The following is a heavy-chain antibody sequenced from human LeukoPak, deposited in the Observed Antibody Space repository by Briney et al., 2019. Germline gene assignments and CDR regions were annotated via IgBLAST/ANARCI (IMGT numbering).Heavy chain of an antibody. CDR2: IWYDGSSK. D-gene: IGHD2/OR15-2a*01. CDR1: GFTFSSYG. CDR3: ARDLEFMAFDI. V-gene: IGHV3-33*01. J-gene: IGHJ3*02. Sequence: PGRSLRLSCAASGFTFSSYGMHWVRQAPGKGLEWVAVIWYDGSSKYFADSVKGRFTISRDNSENTLYLQMNSLRAEDTAVYYCARDLEFMAFDIWGQGTMVTVSS.